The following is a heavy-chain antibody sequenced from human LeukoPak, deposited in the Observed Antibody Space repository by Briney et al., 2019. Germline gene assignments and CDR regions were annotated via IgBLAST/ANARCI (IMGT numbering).Heavy chain of an antibody. Sequence: GGSLRLSCAATGFTFSSYWMTWVRQAPGKGLEWVSAISGSGGSTYYADSVKGRFTISRDNSKNTLYLQMNNLRAEDTAVYYCAKGRGDYLPLFDYWGQGTLVTVSS. V-gene: IGHV3-23*01. CDR2: ISGSGGST. D-gene: IGHD4-17*01. CDR1: GFTFSSYW. CDR3: AKGRGDYLPLFDY. J-gene: IGHJ4*02.